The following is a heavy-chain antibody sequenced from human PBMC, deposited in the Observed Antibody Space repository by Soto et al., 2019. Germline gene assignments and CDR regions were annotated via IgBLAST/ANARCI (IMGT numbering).Heavy chain of an antibody. CDR3: ARARWYDAFDV. Sequence: SETLSLTCAVSGFFISSGNYWGWIRKPPGKGLEWIGSIFHGGNTYYNPSLKSRVTISVDMSKNQFSLKLNSVTAADTAVYYFARARWYDAFDVWGQGTVVTVSS. V-gene: IGHV4-38-2*01. D-gene: IGHD2-15*01. CDR2: IFHGGNT. J-gene: IGHJ3*01. CDR1: GFFISSGNY.